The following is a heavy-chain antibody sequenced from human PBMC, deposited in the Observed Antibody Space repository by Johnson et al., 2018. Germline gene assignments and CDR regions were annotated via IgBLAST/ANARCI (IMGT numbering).Heavy chain of an antibody. CDR2: ISYDGSNK. Sequence: QVQLVESGGGVVQPGRSLRLSCAASGFTFSSYGMHWVRQAPGKGLEWVAVISYDGSNKYYADSVKGRFTISRDNSKNTLYLQVNSLRAEDTAVYYCAKEVTGVRPLMDVWCPGTTVTVSS. J-gene: IGHJ6*02. CDR1: GFTFSSYG. D-gene: IGHD2-21*02. V-gene: IGHV3-30*18. CDR3: AKEVTGVRPLMDV.